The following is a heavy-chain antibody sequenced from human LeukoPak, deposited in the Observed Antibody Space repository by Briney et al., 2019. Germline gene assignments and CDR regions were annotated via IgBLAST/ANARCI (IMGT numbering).Heavy chain of an antibody. CDR2: ISSSSSTI. Sequence: GGSLRLSCAASGFTFSSYSMDWVRQAPGKGLEWVSYISSSSSTIYYADSVKGRFTISRDNAKNSLYLQMNSLRAEDTAVYYCARVYGPHAFDIWGQGTMVTVSS. D-gene: IGHD3-16*01. J-gene: IGHJ3*02. CDR1: GFTFSSYS. V-gene: IGHV3-48*01. CDR3: ARVYGPHAFDI.